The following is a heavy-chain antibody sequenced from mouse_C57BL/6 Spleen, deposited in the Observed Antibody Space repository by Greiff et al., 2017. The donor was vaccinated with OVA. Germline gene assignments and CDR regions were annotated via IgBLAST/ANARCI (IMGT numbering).Heavy chain of an antibody. Sequence: VQLQQSGPELVKPGASVKISCKASGYTFTDYYMNWVKQRHGKSLEWIGDINPNNGGTSYNQKFKGKATLTVDKSSSTAYMQLRSLTSEASAVYYCATSLTFFDYWGQGTALTVSS. CDR1: GYTFTDYY. V-gene: IGHV1-26*01. J-gene: IGHJ2*01. D-gene: IGHD4-1*01. CDR3: ATSLTFFDY. CDR2: INPNNGGT.